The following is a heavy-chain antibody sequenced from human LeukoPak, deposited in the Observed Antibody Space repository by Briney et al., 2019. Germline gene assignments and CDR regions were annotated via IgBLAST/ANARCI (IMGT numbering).Heavy chain of an antibody. Sequence: SETLSLTCTVSGGSTSSYYWSWIRQPPGKGLEWIGEINHSGSTNYNPSLKSRVTISVDTSKNQFSLKLSSVTAADTAVYYCASIITGINRYFDYWGQGTLVTVSS. V-gene: IGHV4-34*01. D-gene: IGHD1-20*01. CDR2: INHSGST. CDR3: ASIITGINRYFDY. CDR1: GGSTSSYY. J-gene: IGHJ4*02.